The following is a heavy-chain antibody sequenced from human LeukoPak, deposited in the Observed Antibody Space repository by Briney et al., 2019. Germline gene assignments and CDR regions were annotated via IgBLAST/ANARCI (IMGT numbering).Heavy chain of an antibody. Sequence: GRSLRLSCVASGFTFNSYTMHWVRQAPGKGLEWVALISYDGSEKNYADSVKGRFTVSRGNSKNTLYLQMNSLRAEDTAVYYCAKDQFPLYGSGACSGPSYYSAMDVWGQGTTVTVSS. V-gene: IGHV3-30*04. CDR2: ISYDGSEK. J-gene: IGHJ6*02. CDR1: GFTFNSYT. CDR3: AKDQFPLYGSGACSGPSYYSAMDV. D-gene: IGHD3-10*01.